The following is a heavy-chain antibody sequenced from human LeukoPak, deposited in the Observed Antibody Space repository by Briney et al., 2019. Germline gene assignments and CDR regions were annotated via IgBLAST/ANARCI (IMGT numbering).Heavy chain of an antibody. CDR1: GGTFSSYA. Sequence: ASVKVSCKASGGTFSSYAISWVRQAPGQGLEWMRRIIPILGIANYAQKFQGRVTITADKSTSTAYMELSSLRSEDTAVYYCARDRPLIAAAGRAFDYWGQGTLVTVSS. CDR2: IIPILGIA. V-gene: IGHV1-69*04. J-gene: IGHJ4*02. CDR3: ARDRPLIAAAGRAFDY. D-gene: IGHD6-13*01.